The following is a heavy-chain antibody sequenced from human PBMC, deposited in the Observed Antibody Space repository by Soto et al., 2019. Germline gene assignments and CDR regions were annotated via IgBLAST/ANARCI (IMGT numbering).Heavy chain of an antibody. CDR1: GFSFSISP. CDR2: ISYDGTNK. D-gene: IGHD7-27*01. V-gene: IGHV3-30-3*01. Sequence: GGSLRLSCAASGFSFSISPMHWVRQAPGKGPEWVALISYDGTNKFYADSVKGRFTISRDNSKSTLYLQVDSLRPEDAAVYYCARDPKTSGGQHWAFNYFDSWGQGTLVPVSP. CDR3: ARDPKTSGGQHWAFNYFDS. J-gene: IGHJ4*02.